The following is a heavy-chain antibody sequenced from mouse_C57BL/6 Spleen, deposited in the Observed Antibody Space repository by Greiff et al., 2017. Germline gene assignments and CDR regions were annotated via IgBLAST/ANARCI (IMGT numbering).Heavy chain of an antibody. Sequence: QVQLQQPGTELVKPGASVKLSCKASGYTFTSYWMHWVKQRPGQGLEWIGHINPGNGGTNYNEKFKGKATLTVDKSSSTAYMQLSSLTSEDSAVYYGAGRGGDGNEEAVDDWGEGTTLTESS. J-gene: IGHJ2*01. D-gene: IGHD1-1*01. CDR2: INPGNGGT. V-gene: IGHV1-53*01. CDR1: GYTFTSYW. CDR3: AGRGGDGNEEAVDD.